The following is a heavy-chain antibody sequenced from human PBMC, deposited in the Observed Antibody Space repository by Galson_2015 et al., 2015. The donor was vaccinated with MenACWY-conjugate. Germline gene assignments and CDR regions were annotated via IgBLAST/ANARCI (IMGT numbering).Heavy chain of an antibody. Sequence: SVKVSCKASGYTFTGFYLHWVRQAPGQGLEWMGRLTPHSGGAEYAQKFQGRVTLSRDMSISTAYMELSSLRFDDTAIYYCARGYAGGHMDVWGQGTMVTVAS. D-gene: IGHD2-2*01. J-gene: IGHJ3*01. CDR2: LTPHSGGA. CDR3: ARGYAGGHMDV. CDR1: GYTFTGFY. V-gene: IGHV1-2*06.